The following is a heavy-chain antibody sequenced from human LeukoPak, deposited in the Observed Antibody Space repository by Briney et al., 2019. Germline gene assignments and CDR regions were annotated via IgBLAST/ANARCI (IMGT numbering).Heavy chain of an antibody. CDR3: TTVDSYGSGSV. CDR1: GFTFSNAW. V-gene: IGHV3-15*01. D-gene: IGHD3-10*01. Sequence: GGSLRFSWAASGFTFSNAWMRWVRKAPGKGLEWVGSIKSKTDGGTTDYVAPVKGRFTISRNDSNNTLYLQMNSTKTDDTAVYYCTTVDSYGSGSVWGQGTLVTASS. CDR2: IKSKTDGGTT. J-gene: IGHJ4*02.